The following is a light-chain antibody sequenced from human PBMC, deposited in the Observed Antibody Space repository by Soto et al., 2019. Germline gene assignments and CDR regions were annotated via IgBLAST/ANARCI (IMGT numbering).Light chain of an antibody. V-gene: IGKV3-15*01. CDR3: QQYHKWPPIT. Sequence: EVVMTQSPGTLSVSLGARAPLSCRASQSVDGYLAWYQQNPGQAPRLLIYGASTRATGVTARFRGGGSGTEFTLTISSLQSEDSAVYYCQQYHKWPPITFGQGTRLEIK. J-gene: IGKJ5*01. CDR2: GAS. CDR1: QSVDGY.